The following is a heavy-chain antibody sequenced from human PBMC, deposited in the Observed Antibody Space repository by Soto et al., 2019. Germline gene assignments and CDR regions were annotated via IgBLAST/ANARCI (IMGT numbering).Heavy chain of an antibody. J-gene: IGHJ4*02. Sequence: GASVKVSCKASGYTFTGYYMHWVRQAPGEGLEWMGWINPNSGGTNYAQKFQGWVTMTGDTSISTAYMELSRLRSDDTAVYYCARVIAYCGGDCLDYYFDYWGQGTLVTVSS. CDR2: INPNSGGT. CDR1: GYTFTGYY. D-gene: IGHD2-21*02. V-gene: IGHV1-2*04. CDR3: ARVIAYCGGDCLDYYFDY.